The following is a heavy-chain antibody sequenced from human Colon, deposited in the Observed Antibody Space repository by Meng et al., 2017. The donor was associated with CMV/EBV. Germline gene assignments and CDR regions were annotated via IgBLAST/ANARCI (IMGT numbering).Heavy chain of an antibody. D-gene: IGHD3-22*01. CDR1: GDSVSSNSAA. J-gene: IGHJ4*02. CDR3: ARDSSSSAYSPFDY. Sequence: QVQLQESGRGLVKPSXTLSLFCAXAGDSVSSNSAAWNWIRQSPSRGLEWLGRTYYRSKWYNDYAVSVKSRITINPDTSKNQFSLQLNSVTPEDTAVYYCARDSSSSAYSPFDYWGQGTLVTVSS. CDR2: TYYRSKWYN. V-gene: IGHV6-1*01.